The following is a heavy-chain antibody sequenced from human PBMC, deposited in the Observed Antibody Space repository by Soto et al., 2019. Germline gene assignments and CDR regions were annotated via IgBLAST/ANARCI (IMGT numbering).Heavy chain of an antibody. CDR2: IYYSGST. CDR3: ARALGNRTERMFRRPGYFRL. CDR1: DYSISSVFFY. V-gene: IGHV4-31*03. D-gene: IGHD3-10*02. Sequence: PSETLSLLCTVSDYSISSVFFYSSWISPHPGKGLVWIAYIYYSGSTYYNPSLKRRVTISGDRPKNQFFLEVNSVTAADTAVYYCARALGNRTERMFRRPGYFRLWVQGTLVTVSS. J-gene: IGHJ1*01.